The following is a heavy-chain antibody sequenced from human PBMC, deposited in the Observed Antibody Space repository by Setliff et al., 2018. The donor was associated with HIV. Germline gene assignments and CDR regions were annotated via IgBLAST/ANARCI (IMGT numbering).Heavy chain of an antibody. CDR2: INHSGST. CDR1: GGSFSGSY. V-gene: IGHV4-34*01. Sequence: LSLTCAVYGGSFSGSYWSWLRQPPGKGLEWIGEINHSGSTNYNPSLKSRVTISVDTSKNQFSLKLSSVTAADTAVYYCARRGINMVRGYYYYYYYMDVWGKGTKVTVSS. J-gene: IGHJ6*03. D-gene: IGHD3-10*01. CDR3: ARRGINMVRGYYYYYYYMDV.